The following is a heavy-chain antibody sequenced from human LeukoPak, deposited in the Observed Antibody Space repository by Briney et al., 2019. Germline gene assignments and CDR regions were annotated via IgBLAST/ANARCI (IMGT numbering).Heavy chain of an antibody. CDR2: INQDGSVK. J-gene: IGHJ4*02. D-gene: IGHD6-6*01. V-gene: IGHV3-7*01. CDR3: ARIGYSSSSMDY. CDR1: GFTFSNYW. Sequence: GGSLRVSCAASGFTFSNYWMSWVRQAPGKGLEWVANINQDGSVKYYVDSVKGRFTISRDNAKNSLYLRVNSLRAEDTAIYYCARIGYSSSSMDYWGQGTLVTVSS.